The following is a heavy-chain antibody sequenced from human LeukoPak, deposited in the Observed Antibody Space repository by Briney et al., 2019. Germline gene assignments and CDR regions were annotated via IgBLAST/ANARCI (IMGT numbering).Heavy chain of an antibody. CDR2: IIPILGIA. Sequence: GASVKVSCKASGGTFSSYAIGWVRQAPGQGLEWMGRIIPILGIANNAQKFQDRVTITADKSTSTAYMELSSLRFEDTSVYNCATFSEWLVHWGQGTLVTVSS. V-gene: IGHV1-69*04. CDR3: ATFSEWLVH. D-gene: IGHD3-10*01. J-gene: IGHJ5*02. CDR1: GGTFSSYA.